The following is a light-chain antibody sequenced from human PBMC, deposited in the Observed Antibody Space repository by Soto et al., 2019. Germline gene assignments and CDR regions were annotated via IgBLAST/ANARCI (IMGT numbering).Light chain of an antibody. Sequence: EVVLTQSPDTLSLSPGERATLSCRASQAVTGNYLAWYQQKPGQAPRLLIYGASTRATGIPARFSGSGSGTEFTLTISSLQSEDFAVYYCQQYNNWPPMYTFGQGTKLEIK. V-gene: IGKV3-15*01. J-gene: IGKJ2*01. CDR2: GAS. CDR3: QQYNNWPPMYT. CDR1: QAVTGN.